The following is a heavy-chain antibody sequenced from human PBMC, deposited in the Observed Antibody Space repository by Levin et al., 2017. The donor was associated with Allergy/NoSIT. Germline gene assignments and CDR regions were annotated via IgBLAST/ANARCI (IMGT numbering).Heavy chain of an antibody. CDR2: MTSNSGDT. J-gene: IGHJ4*02. CDR1: GYSFTSYD. V-gene: IGHV1-8*01. CDR3: ARGRGKVEY. Sequence: ASVKVSCKASGYSFTSYDINWVRQATGQGLEWMGWMTSNSGDTGYAQKFQGRVTMTRNISISTAYMELNSLTSEDTAMYYCARGRGKVEYWGQGTPVTVSS.